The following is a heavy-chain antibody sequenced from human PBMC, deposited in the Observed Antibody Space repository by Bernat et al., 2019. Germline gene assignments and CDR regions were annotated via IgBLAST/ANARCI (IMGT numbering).Heavy chain of an antibody. Sequence: QVQLQESGPGLVKPSETLSLTCTVSGGSISGYYWSWIRQPPGKGLEWIGYIYYSGSTNYNPSLKSRVTISVDTSKNQFSLKLSSVTAADTAVYYCARDVSWPYYFDYWGQGTLVTVSS. J-gene: IGHJ4*02. CDR1: GGSISGYY. V-gene: IGHV4-59*01. D-gene: IGHD2-15*01. CDR3: ARDVSWPYYFDY. CDR2: IYYSGST.